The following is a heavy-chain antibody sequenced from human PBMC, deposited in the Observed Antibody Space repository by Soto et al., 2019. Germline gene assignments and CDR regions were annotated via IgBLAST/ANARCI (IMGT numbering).Heavy chain of an antibody. CDR2: IYYSRSD. CDR3: ARVVQFYDSSGYSFYYFDY. D-gene: IGHD3-22*01. J-gene: IGHJ4*02. CDR1: GDSINSAYYY. Sequence: SETLSLTCTVSGDSINSAYYYWSWLRQPPGKGLEWIGYIYYSRSDYYNPSLGRRATITIDTSRNQFSLNLMSVTAADTAVYYCARVVQFYDSSGYSFYYFDYWGQGALVTVSS. V-gene: IGHV4-30-4*01.